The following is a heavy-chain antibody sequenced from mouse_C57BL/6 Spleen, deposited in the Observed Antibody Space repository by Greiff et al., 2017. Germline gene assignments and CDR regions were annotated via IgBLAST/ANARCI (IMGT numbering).Heavy chain of an antibody. CDR2: IDPETGGT. Sequence: VQLQQSGAELVRPGASVTLSCKASGYTFTDYEMHWVKQTPVHGLEWIGAIDPETGGTAYNQKFKGKAILTADKSSSTAYMELRSLTSEDSAVYYCNTLYSHYAMDYWGQGTSVTVSS. CDR1: GYTFTDYE. V-gene: IGHV1-15*01. D-gene: IGHD2-12*01. J-gene: IGHJ4*01. CDR3: NTLYSHYAMDY.